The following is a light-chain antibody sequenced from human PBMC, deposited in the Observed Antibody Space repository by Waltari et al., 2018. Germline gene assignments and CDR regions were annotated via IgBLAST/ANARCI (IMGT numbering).Light chain of an antibody. Sequence: EIVLTQSPGTLSLSPGERVTLSCRASQSVSSSYLAWYQQKPGQAPRLLIYGASSRATGIPDRFSVSGSGTDFTLTISRLEPEDFAVYYCQQYGSSLWTFGQGTKVEIK. V-gene: IGKV3-20*01. J-gene: IGKJ1*01. CDR3: QQYGSSLWT. CDR1: QSVSSSY. CDR2: GAS.